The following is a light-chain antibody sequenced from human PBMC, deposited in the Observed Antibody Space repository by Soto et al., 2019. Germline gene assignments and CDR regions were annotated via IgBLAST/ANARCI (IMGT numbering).Light chain of an antibody. CDR2: EVN. CDR1: SSDVGGYNY. CDR3: GSYGGSNNFV. J-gene: IGLJ3*02. V-gene: IGLV2-8*01. Sequence: QSALTQPPSASGSPGQSVTISCTGTSSDVGGYNYVSWYQQHPGKAPKLMSYEVNKRPSGVPDRFSGSKSGNSASLTVSGLQAEDEADYYCGSYGGSNNFVFGGGTKLTVL.